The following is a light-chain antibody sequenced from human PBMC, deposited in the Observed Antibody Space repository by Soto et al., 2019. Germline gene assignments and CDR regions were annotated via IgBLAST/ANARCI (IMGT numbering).Light chain of an antibody. CDR3: QQRSNWPPGPLT. Sequence: EIVLTQSPATLSLSPGERATLSCRASQSVSSYLAWYQQKPGQAPRLLLYDASNRATGIPARFSGSVSGTDFTLTISSLEPEDFAGYYCQQRSNWPPGPLTFGGGTKVEIK. V-gene: IGKV3-11*01. J-gene: IGKJ4*01. CDR1: QSVSSY. CDR2: DAS.